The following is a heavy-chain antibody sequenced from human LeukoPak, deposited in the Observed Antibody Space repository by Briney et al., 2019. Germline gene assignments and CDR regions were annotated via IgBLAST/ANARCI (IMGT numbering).Heavy chain of an antibody. CDR1: GFTFSSYG. CDR3: AKSRVPAKSQYGMDV. D-gene: IGHD2-2*01. Sequence: GRSLRLSCAASGFTFSSYGMHWVRQAPGKGLEWVADISYDGSNKYYADSVKGRFTISRDKSKNTLYLQMNSLRAEDTAVYYCAKSRVPAKSQYGMDVWGQGTTVTVSS. CDR2: ISYDGSNK. J-gene: IGHJ6*02. V-gene: IGHV3-30*18.